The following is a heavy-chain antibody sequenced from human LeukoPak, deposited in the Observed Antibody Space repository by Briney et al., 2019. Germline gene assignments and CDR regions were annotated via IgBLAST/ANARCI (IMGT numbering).Heavy chain of an antibody. Sequence: ASVKVSCKASGYTFTGYYMHWVRQAPGQGLEWMGWINPNSGGTNYAQKFQGRVTMTRDTSISTAYMELSRLRSDDTAVYYCARARLDRVLGAFDIWGQGTMVTVSS. J-gene: IGHJ3*02. CDR3: ARARLDRVLGAFDI. V-gene: IGHV1-2*02. CDR2: INPNSGGT. D-gene: IGHD3-9*01. CDR1: GYTFTGYY.